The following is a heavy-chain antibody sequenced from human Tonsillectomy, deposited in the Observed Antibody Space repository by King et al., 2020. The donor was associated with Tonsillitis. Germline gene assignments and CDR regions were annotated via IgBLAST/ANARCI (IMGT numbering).Heavy chain of an antibody. D-gene: IGHD3-9*01. CDR1: GFTFSSYA. CDR2: ISGSGGST. V-gene: IGHV3-23*04. Sequence: VQLVESGGGLVQPGGSLRLSCAASGFTFSSYAMSWVRQAPGKGLEWVSAISGSGGSTYYADSVKGRFTISRDNSKNTLYLQMNSLRAEDTAVYYCAKDGGAPYYDILTGYLVYWGQGTLVTVSS. CDR3: AKDGGAPYYDILTGYLVY. J-gene: IGHJ4*02.